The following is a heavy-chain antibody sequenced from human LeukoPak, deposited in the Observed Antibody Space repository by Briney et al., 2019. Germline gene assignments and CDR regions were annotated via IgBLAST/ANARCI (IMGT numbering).Heavy chain of an antibody. CDR1: GFTFSSYS. CDR2: ISSSSSYI. Sequence: SGGSLRLSCAASGFTFSSYSMNWVRQAPGKGLEWVSSISSSSSYIYYADSVKGRFTISRDNAKNSLYLQMNSLRAEDTAVYYCARSDYDSSFDAFDIWGQGTMVTVSS. V-gene: IGHV3-21*01. J-gene: IGHJ3*02. CDR3: ARSDYDSSFDAFDI. D-gene: IGHD3-22*01.